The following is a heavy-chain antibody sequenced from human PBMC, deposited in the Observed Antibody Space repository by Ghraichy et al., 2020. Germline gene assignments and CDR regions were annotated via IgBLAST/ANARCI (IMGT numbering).Heavy chain of an antibody. D-gene: IGHD6-13*01. V-gene: IGHV3-66*02. CDR3: ARNGADVAGGATGY. J-gene: IGHJ4*02. CDR2: IYSGGST. Sequence: GGSLRLSCAGSEFTVSSNYMSSPSYMSWVRQAPGKGLEWVSVIYSGGSTFYADSVKGRFTISRDNSQNTLYLQMNRLRPEDTAVYYCARNGADVAGGATGYWGQGTLVTVSS. CDR1: EFTVSSNY.